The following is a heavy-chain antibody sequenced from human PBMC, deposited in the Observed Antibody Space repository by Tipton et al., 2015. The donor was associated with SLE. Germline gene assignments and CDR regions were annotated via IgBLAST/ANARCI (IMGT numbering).Heavy chain of an antibody. CDR2: IYYSGST. CDR1: GGSISSYY. J-gene: IGHJ4*02. D-gene: IGHD6-6*01. CDR3: ARARVEYSSSDFDY. Sequence: LSLTCTVSGGSISSYYWSWIRQPPGKGLEWIGYIYYSGSTYYNPSLKSRVTISVDTSKNQFSLKLSSVTAADTAVYYCARARVEYSSSDFDYWGQGTLITVSS. V-gene: IGHV4-59*12.